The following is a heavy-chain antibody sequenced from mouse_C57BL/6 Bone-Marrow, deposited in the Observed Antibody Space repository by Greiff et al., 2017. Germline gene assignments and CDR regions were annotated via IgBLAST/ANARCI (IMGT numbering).Heavy chain of an antibody. V-gene: IGHV1-54*01. Sequence: QVQLQQSGAELVRPGTSVKVSCKASGYAFTNYLIEWVKQRPGQGLEWIGVINPGSGGTNYNEKFKGKATLTADKSSSTAYMQLSSLTSEDSAVYFCAREETVVATGYFDVWGTGTTVTVSS. CDR2: INPGSGGT. D-gene: IGHD1-1*01. CDR1: GYAFTNYL. CDR3: AREETVVATGYFDV. J-gene: IGHJ1*03.